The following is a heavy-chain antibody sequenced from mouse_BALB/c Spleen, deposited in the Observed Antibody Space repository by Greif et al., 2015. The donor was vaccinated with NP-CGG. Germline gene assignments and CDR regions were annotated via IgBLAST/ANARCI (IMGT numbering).Heavy chain of an antibody. CDR2: ISSGGSYT. D-gene: IGHD1-1*01. Sequence: EVMLVESGGGLVKPGGSLKLSCAASGFTFSSYAMSWVRQTPEKRLEWVATISSGGSYTYYPDSVKGRFTISRDNAKNTLYLQMSSLRSEDTAMYYCARRPSTTAVFLQYYFDYWGQGTTLTVSS. CDR3: ARRPSTTAVFLQYYFDY. J-gene: IGHJ2*01. V-gene: IGHV5-9-1*01. CDR1: GFTFSSYA.